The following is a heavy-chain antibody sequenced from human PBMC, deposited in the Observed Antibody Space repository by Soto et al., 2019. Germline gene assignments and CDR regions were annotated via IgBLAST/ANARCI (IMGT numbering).Heavy chain of an antibody. CDR2: ISGSGDST. CDR1: GFTFSSYA. J-gene: IGHJ6*02. D-gene: IGHD3-22*01. V-gene: IGHV3-23*01. Sequence: EVQLLESGGGLVQPGGSLRLSCAASGFTFSSYAMSWVRQAPGKGLEWVSSISGSGDSTYYADSVKGRFTISRDNSKNSLYLQVHSLRAEDTAVYCCAKALRASSGYYYYVMDVWGQGTTVTVSS. CDR3: AKALRASSGYYYYVMDV.